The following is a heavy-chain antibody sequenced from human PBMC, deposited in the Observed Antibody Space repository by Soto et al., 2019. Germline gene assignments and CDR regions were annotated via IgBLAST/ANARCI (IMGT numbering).Heavy chain of an antibody. Sequence: GWSPRLSCGASGYNFINSYMSWVRQAPGKGLEWVSVIYSGGSTFYADSVKGRFTISRDNSNSKVSLEMKNLRAEDTAVYYCATDGTDY. J-gene: IGHJ4*01. CDR2: IYSGGST. CDR1: GYNFINSY. V-gene: IGHV3-53*01. CDR3: ATDGTDY.